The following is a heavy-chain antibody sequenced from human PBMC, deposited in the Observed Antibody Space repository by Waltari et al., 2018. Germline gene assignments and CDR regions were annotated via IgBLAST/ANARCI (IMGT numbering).Heavy chain of an antibody. V-gene: IGHV4-34*01. D-gene: IGHD5-18*01. CDR2: INHSGST. CDR3: ATGTAMAH. CDR1: GGSFSGYY. J-gene: IGHJ4*02. Sequence: QVQLQQWGAGLLKPSETLSLTCAVHGGSFSGYYWSWIRQPPGKGLEWIGEINHSGSTNYNPSLKSRVTISVDTSKNQFSLKLSSVTAADTAVYYCATGTAMAHWGQGTLVTVSS.